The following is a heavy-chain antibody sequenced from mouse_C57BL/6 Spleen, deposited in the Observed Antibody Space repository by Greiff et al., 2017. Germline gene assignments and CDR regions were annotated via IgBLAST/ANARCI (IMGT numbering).Heavy chain of an antibody. J-gene: IGHJ3*01. CDR2: IYPGDGDT. D-gene: IGHD2-4*01. V-gene: IGHV1-80*01. CDR1: GYAFSRYW. Sequence: QVQLQQSGAELVKPGASVKISGKASGYAFSRYWMNWVKQRPGKGLEWIGQIYPGDGDTNYNGKFKGKATLTADKSSSTAYMQLSSLTSEDSAVYFCARGDYFAYWGQGTLVTVSA. CDR3: ARGDYFAY.